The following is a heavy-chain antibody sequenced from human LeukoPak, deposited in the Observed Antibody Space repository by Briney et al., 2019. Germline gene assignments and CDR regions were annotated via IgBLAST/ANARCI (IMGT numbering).Heavy chain of an antibody. D-gene: IGHD4-17*01. CDR2: INHSGST. CDR1: GGSFSGYY. V-gene: IGHV4-34*01. J-gene: IGHJ5*02. CDR3: ARGRGYCDYLYWFDP. Sequence: PSETLSLTCAVYGGSFSGYYWSWIRQPPGKGLEWIGEINHSGSTNYNPSLKSRVTISVDTSKNQFSLKLSSVTAADTAVYYCARGRGYCDYLYWFDPWGQGTLVTVSS.